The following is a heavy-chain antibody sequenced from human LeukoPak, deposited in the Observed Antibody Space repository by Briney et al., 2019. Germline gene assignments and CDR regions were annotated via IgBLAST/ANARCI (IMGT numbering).Heavy chain of an antibody. J-gene: IGHJ1*01. V-gene: IGHV3-30*18. Sequence: GGSLRLSCAASGFTFTTYGMHWVRQAPGKGLEWVAVISYDGSNKFYADSVKGRFTISRDNSKNTLYLQMNSLRAEDTALYYCAKPPKEGLATEYFQHWGQGTLVTVSS. CDR1: GFTFTTYG. CDR3: AKPPKEGLATEYFQH. CDR2: ISYDGSNK.